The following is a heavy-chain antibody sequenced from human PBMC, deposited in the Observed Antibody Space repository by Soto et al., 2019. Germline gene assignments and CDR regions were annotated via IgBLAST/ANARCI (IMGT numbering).Heavy chain of an antibody. D-gene: IGHD6-13*01. Sequence: QVQLVQSGAEVKKPGASVKVSCKASGYTFTSYGISWVRQAPGQVLDWMGWISAYNGNTNYTQKLQGRVTMTTDTSTRTAYMELRSLRSDDTDVYYCARTAEFSAAVKPFDYWGQGTLVSVSS. CDR3: ARTAEFSAAVKPFDY. J-gene: IGHJ4*02. V-gene: IGHV1-18*01. CDR1: GYTFTSYG. CDR2: ISAYNGNT.